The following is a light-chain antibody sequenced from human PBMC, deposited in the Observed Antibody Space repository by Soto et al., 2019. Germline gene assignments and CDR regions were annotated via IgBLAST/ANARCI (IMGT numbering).Light chain of an antibody. CDR1: SSDVGSYNL. CDR2: EVN. V-gene: IGLV2-23*02. Sequence: QSVLTQPASVSGSPGQSITISCTGTSSDVGSYNLVSWYQQHPGKAPKFMIYEVNKRPSGVSNRFSGSKSGNTASLTISGLQAEDEADYYCCSYAGSYTWVFGGGTKVTVL. CDR3: CSYAGSYTWV. J-gene: IGLJ2*01.